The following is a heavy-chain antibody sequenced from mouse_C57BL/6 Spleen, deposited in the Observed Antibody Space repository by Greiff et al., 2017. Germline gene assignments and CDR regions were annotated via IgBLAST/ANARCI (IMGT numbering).Heavy chain of an antibody. CDR2: ISSGGDYI. CDR1: GFTFSSYA. D-gene: IGHD2-3*01. Sequence: EVHLVESGEGLVKPGGSLKLSCAASGFTFSSYAMSWVRQTPEKRLEWVAYISSGGDYIYYADTVKGRFTISRDNARNTLYLQMSSLKSEDTDMSYWTRYDDYYAMDYWGQGTSVTVSS. CDR3: TRYDDYYAMDY. J-gene: IGHJ4*01. V-gene: IGHV5-9-1*02.